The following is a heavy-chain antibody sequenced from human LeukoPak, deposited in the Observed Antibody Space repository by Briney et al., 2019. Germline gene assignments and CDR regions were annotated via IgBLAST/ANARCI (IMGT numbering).Heavy chain of an antibody. J-gene: IGHJ4*02. Sequence: ASVKVSCKASGYTFTSYGISWVRQAPGQGLEWMGWISAYNGNTNYAQKLQGRVTMTTDTSTSTAYMELRSLRSDDTAVYYCGRHYDFWSGYYSGFDYWGQGTLVTVSS. CDR2: ISAYNGNT. CDR3: GRHYDFWSGYYSGFDY. CDR1: GYTFTSYG. D-gene: IGHD3-3*01. V-gene: IGHV1-18*01.